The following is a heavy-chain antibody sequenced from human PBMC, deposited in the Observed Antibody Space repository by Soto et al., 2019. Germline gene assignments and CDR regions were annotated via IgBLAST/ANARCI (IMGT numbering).Heavy chain of an antibody. J-gene: IGHJ6*02. Sequence: QVQLVQSGAEVKKPGSSVKVSCKASGGTFSSYTISWVRQAPGQGLEWMGRIIPILGIANYAQKFQGRVTITADKSTSTAYMELSSLRSADTAVYYCATLKGVPAAILYYGMDVWGQGTTVTVSS. D-gene: IGHD2-2*02. CDR2: IIPILGIA. CDR3: ATLKGVPAAILYYGMDV. CDR1: GGTFSSYT. V-gene: IGHV1-69*02.